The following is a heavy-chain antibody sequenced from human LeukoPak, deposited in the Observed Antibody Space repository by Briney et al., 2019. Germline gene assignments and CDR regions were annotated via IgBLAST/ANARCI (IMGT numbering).Heavy chain of an antibody. CDR3: ARGLTMIVVPWFDY. V-gene: IGHV4-34*01. J-gene: IGHJ4*02. Sequence: SETLSLTCAVYGGSFSGYYWSWIRQPPGKGLEWIGEINHSGSTNYNPSLKSRVTISVDTSKNQFSLKLSSVTAADTAVYYCARGLTMIVVPWFDYWGQGTLVTVSS. D-gene: IGHD3-22*01. CDR1: GGSFSGYY. CDR2: INHSGST.